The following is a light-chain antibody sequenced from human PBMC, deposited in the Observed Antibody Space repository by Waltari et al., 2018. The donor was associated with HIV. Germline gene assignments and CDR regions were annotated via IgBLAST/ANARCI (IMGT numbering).Light chain of an antibody. J-gene: IGKJ2*01. V-gene: IGKV1-5*03. Sequence: DIQMTQSPSTLSASVGDRVTITCRASQSISTWLAWYQQKPGKAPKVLIYKASTVEFGAPSSFSGSGSGTEFTLTISSLHPDDFATYYCQQYHSYPYTFGQGTHLEIK. CDR3: QQYHSYPYT. CDR2: KAS. CDR1: QSISTW.